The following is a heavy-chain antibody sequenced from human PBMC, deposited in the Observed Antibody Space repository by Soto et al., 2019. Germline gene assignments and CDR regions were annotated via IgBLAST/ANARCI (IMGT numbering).Heavy chain of an antibody. J-gene: IGHJ4*02. CDR1: GGSISSGGYS. Sequence: QLQLQESGSGLVKPSQTLSLTCAVSGGSISSGGYSWSWIRQPPGKGLEWIGYIYPSGSTYYNPSLKSRVTISVDMSKNPFSLKLSSGTAADTAVYYCAAGGGLPRYCWGQGTLVTVSS. CDR2: IYPSGST. CDR3: AAGGGLPRYC. D-gene: IGHD5-12*01. V-gene: IGHV4-30-2*01.